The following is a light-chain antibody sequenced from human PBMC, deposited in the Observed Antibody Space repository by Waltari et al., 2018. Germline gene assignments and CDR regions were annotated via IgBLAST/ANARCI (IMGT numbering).Light chain of an antibody. Sequence: DIQMTPSPSSLSASVGDTVPITCRPSQIIHDYLNWYQQKPGKSPRLLIYAASNLQDGVPSRFSGGGSGTVFTLTISSLQPEDFATYYCQQTHQNPRTFGGGTRVEI. V-gene: IGKV1-39*01. J-gene: IGKJ4*01. CDR3: QQTHQNPRT. CDR1: QIIHDY. CDR2: AAS.